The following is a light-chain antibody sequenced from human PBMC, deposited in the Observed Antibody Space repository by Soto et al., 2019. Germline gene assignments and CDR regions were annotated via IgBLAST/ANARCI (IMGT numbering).Light chain of an antibody. Sequence: QSALTQPASVSGSPGQSITISCTGTSSDVGYYKYVSWYQQYPGKAPKLMIYEVSHRPSGVSNRFSGSKSGNTASLTISGLQAEDEADYYCYSYTNINTRACVFGTGTKLTVL. J-gene: IGLJ1*01. CDR1: SSDVGYYKY. CDR2: EVS. V-gene: IGLV2-14*01. CDR3: YSYTNINTRACV.